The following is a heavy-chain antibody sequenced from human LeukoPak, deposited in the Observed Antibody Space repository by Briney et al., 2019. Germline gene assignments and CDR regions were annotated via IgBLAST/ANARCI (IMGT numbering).Heavy chain of an antibody. CDR1: GSTFSNYV. CDR2: ISGSGDST. J-gene: IGHJ4*02. CDR3: AKVRAPSGWFNSDY. Sequence: HSGGSLRLSCAASGSTFSNYVMSWVRQAPGKGLEWVSGISGSGDSTYYADSVKGRFAISRDNSKNTLYLQMNSLRVEDTAAYYCAKVRAPSGWFNSDYWGQGTLVTVSS. V-gene: IGHV3-23*01. D-gene: IGHD6-19*01.